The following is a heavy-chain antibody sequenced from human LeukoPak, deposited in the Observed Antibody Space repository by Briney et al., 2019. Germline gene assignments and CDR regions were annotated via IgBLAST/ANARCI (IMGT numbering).Heavy chain of an antibody. D-gene: IGHD2-2*01. CDR2: IIPIFDTT. V-gene: IGHV1-69*05. Sequence: SVTVSCKTSGGTFSNYAISWVRQAPGQGLEWMGGIIPIFDTTNYAQKFQGRVTVTTDESTSTAHMELSSLTSEDTAVYYCARVSRDIVLVPAAIRGWFDPWGQGTLVTVSS. CDR3: ARVSRDIVLVPAAIRGWFDP. CDR1: GGTFSNYA. J-gene: IGHJ5*02.